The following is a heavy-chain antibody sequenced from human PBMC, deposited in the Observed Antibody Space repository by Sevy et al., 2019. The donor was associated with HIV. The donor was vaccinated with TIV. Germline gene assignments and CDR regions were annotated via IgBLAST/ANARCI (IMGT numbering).Heavy chain of an antibody. Sequence: GESLKISCAASGFTFSSYAMSWVRQAPGKGLEWVSAISGSGGSTYYADSVKGRFTISRDNSKNTLYLQMNSLRAEGTAVYYCAKERWLRYPLRPVGVMSPRLPDIWGQGTMVTVSS. V-gene: IGHV3-23*01. D-gene: IGHD5-12*01. CDR1: GFTFSSYA. CDR2: ISGSGGST. J-gene: IGHJ3*02. CDR3: AKERWLRYPLRPVGVMSPRLPDI.